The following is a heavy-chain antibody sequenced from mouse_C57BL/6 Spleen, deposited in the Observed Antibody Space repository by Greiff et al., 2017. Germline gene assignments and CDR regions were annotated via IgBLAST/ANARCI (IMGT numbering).Heavy chain of an antibody. Sequence: VQLQQSGAELVRPGTSVKVSCKASGYAFTNYLIAWVKPRPGQGLEWIGVINPGSGGTNYNEKFKGKATLTADKSSSTAYMQLSSLTSEDSAVYFCARSDYYGSKSFDYWGQGTTLTVSS. J-gene: IGHJ2*01. CDR3: ARSDYYGSKSFDY. CDR2: INPGSGGT. CDR1: GYAFTNYL. D-gene: IGHD1-1*01. V-gene: IGHV1-54*01.